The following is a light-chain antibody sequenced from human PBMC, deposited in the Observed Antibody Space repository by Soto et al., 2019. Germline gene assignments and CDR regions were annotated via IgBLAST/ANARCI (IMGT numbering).Light chain of an antibody. J-gene: IGKJ5*01. CDR3: QHRSNSPIT. V-gene: IGKV3-20*01. CDR2: GAS. Sequence: IVLTQSPGTLSLSPGERATLSCRASQSVSSNYLAWYQQKPGQAPRLLIYGASSRATGIPDRFSGSGSGTDFTLTISRLEPEDFAVYYCQHRSNSPITFGQGTRLEIK. CDR1: QSVSSNY.